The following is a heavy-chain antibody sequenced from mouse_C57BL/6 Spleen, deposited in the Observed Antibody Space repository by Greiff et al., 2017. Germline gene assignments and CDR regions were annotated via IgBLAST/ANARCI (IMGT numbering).Heavy chain of an antibody. D-gene: IGHD1-2*01. CDR3: ARDGNYYGPFAY. V-gene: IGHV3-6*01. J-gene: IGHJ3*01. CDR2: ISYDGSN. CDR1: GYSITSGYY. Sequence: VQLKESGPGLVKPSQSLSLTCSVTGYSITSGYYWNWIRQFPGNKLEWMGYISYDGSNNYNPSLKNRISITRDTSKNQFFLKLNSVTTEDTATYYCARDGNYYGPFAYWGQGTLVTGSA.